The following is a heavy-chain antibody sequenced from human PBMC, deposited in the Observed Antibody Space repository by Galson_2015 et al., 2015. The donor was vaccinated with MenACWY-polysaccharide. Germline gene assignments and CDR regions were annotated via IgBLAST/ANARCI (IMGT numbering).Heavy chain of an antibody. D-gene: IGHD1-14*01. J-gene: IGHJ6*02. CDR3: ARLYIDSRNYFYGMDV. CDR2: MYYSGST. V-gene: IGHV4-39*07. Sequence: ETLSLTCTVSGGSTSSDSYSWAWVRQPPGKGLEWIGRMYYSGSTYYNPSLKSRLTMSVDTSKNQISLKLRSVTAAATAVYYSARLYIDSRNYFYGMDVWGQGTTVTVSS. CDR1: GGSTSSDSYS.